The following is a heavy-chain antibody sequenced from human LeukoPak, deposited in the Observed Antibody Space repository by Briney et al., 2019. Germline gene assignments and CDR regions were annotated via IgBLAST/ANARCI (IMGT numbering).Heavy chain of an antibody. CDR3: AKDFEYGGIDY. CDR2: ISAISSYI. V-gene: IGHV3-21*04. D-gene: IGHD4-23*01. J-gene: IGHJ4*02. Sequence: PGGSLRLSCVASGFTFGSYTMTWVRQAPGKGLEWVSSISAISSYIYYPDSVKGRFTISRDNSKNTLYLQMNSLRAEDTAVYYCAKDFEYGGIDYWGQGTLVTVSS. CDR1: GFTFGSYT.